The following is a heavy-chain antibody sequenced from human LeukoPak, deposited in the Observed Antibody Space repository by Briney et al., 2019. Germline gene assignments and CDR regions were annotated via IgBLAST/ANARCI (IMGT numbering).Heavy chain of an antibody. J-gene: IGHJ3*02. CDR1: GYTFTSYY. Sequence: ASVKVSCKASGYTFTSYYMHWVRQAPGQGLEWMGIINPSGGSTSYARKFQGRVTMTRDTSTSTVYMELSSLRSEDTAVYYCARDLSPPAFDIWGQGTMVTVSS. V-gene: IGHV1-46*01. CDR3: ARDLSPPAFDI. CDR2: INPSGGST.